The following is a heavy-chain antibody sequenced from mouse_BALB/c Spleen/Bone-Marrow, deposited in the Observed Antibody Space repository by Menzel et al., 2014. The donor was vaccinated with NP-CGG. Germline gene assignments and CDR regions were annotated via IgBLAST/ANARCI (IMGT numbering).Heavy chain of an antibody. J-gene: IGHJ4*01. D-gene: IGHD2-14*01. V-gene: IGHV5-17*02. CDR2: INSGSSTI. CDR3: TYYRYGDALGY. CDR1: GFTFSSFG. Sequence: EVMLVESGGGLVQPGGSRKLSCAASGFTFSSFGMHWVRQAPEKGLEWVAYINSGSSTIYYADTVKGRFTISRDNPKNTLFLQMTSLRSEDTAMYYCTYYRYGDALGYWGQGTSVTVSS.